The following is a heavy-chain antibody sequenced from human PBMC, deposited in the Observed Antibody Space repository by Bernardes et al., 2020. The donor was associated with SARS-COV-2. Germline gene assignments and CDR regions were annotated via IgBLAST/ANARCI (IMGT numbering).Heavy chain of an antibody. CDR1: GGSFSGYY. D-gene: IGHD3-9*01. V-gene: IGHV4-34*01. Sequence: SETLSLTCAVYGGSFSGYYWSWIRQPPGKGLEWIGEINHSGSTNYNPSLKSRVTISVDTSKNQFSLKLSSVTAADTAVYYCARGGYDILTGYYRIPYFDYWGQGTLVTVSS. J-gene: IGHJ4*02. CDR3: ARGGYDILTGYYRIPYFDY. CDR2: INHSGST.